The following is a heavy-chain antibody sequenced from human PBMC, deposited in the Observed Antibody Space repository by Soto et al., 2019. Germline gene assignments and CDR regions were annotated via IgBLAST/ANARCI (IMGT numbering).Heavy chain of an antibody. V-gene: IGHV1-69*13. D-gene: IGHD3-10*01. Sequence: SVKVSCKASGGTFSCYAISWVRQAPGQGQEWMGGIIPIFGTANYAQKFQGRVTITADESTRTPYMELSSLRSEDTPVYYWAREKTMVQGVILTTLDAFAILD. CDR3: AREKTMVQGVILTTLDAFAI. J-gene: IGHJ3*02. CDR1: GGTFSCYA. CDR2: IIPIFGTA.